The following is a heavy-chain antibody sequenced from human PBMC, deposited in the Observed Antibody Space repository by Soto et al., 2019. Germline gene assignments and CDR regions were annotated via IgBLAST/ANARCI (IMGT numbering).Heavy chain of an antibody. D-gene: IGHD3-22*01. CDR2: MYYSGST. V-gene: IGHV4-59*01. CDR1: GVSISGYY. J-gene: IGHJ4*02. CDR3: ARGYYYDNSGPFDF. Sequence: QVYLQQSGPGLVKPSETLSLTCTVSGVSISGYYWSWVRQPPGKGLEWIGYMYYSGSTNYNPSRKSRVTISVDTSNNQFSLKLSSVTAADTAVYYCARGYYYDNSGPFDFWGQGTLVTVSS.